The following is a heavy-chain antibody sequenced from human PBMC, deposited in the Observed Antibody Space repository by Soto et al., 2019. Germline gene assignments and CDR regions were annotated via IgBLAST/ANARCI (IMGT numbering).Heavy chain of an antibody. CDR1: GDSISSYY. CDR3: ARTRDQYCSGGSCYYYYYMDG. D-gene: IGHD2-15*01. CDR2: IYYSGTT. V-gene: IGHV4-59*08. J-gene: IGHJ6*03. Sequence: PSETLSLTCTVSGDSISSYYWSWIRQPPGRGLEWIGYIYYSGTTMYNPSLESRVTISVDTSKNQFSLSLSSVTAADTAVYYCARTRDQYCSGGSCYYYYYMDGPGKGTTVTVSS.